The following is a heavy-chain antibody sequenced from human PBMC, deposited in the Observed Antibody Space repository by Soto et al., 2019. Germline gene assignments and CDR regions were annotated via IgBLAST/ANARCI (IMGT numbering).Heavy chain of an antibody. CDR2: IYPGDSDT. J-gene: IGHJ3*02. V-gene: IGHV5-51*01. CDR3: ARAPTSLDGFDI. CDR1: GYSFTNFW. Sequence: PGESLKISCKGSGYSFTNFWIGWVRQMPGKGLEWMGIIYPGDSDTRYSPSFQGQVTISADKSISTAYLQWRSLKASDTAIYYCARAPTSLDGFDIWGQGTMVTVSS.